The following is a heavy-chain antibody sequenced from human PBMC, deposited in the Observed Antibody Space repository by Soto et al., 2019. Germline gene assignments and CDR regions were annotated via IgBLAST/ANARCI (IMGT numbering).Heavy chain of an antibody. CDR3: ARRVGGSSSFRFDP. Sequence: KTSETLSLTCTVSGGSISSGGYYWSWIRQHPGKGLEWIGYIYYSGSTYYNPSLKSRVTISVDTSKNQFSLKLSSVTAADTAVYHCARRVGGSSSFRFDPWGQGTLVTVSS. V-gene: IGHV4-31*03. D-gene: IGHD6-6*01. J-gene: IGHJ5*02. CDR2: IYYSGST. CDR1: GGSISSGGYY.